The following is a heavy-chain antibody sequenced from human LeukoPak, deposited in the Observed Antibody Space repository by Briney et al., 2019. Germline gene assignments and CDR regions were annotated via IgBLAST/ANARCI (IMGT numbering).Heavy chain of an antibody. CDR2: FNPSGDAT. CDR3: ARDPMDGVPVSPIYYFDF. J-gene: IGHJ4*02. D-gene: IGHD3-3*01. V-gene: IGHV1-46*01. CDR1: GYIFTSYC. Sequence: ASVKVSCKASGYIFTSYCIHWVRQAPGQGPEWMGMFNPSGDATNNAQKFQDRVTLTRDTSTSTVYMELSSLRPDDTAVYYCARDPMDGVPVSPIYYFDFWGQGTLVTVSS.